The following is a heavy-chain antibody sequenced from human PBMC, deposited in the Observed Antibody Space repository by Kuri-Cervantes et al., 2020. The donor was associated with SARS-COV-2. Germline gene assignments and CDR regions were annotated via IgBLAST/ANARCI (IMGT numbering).Heavy chain of an antibody. CDR3: ATDRRVRGVMLPDPNRYNWFDP. Sequence: ASVKVSCKASGYTFTSYYMHWVRQAPGQGLEWMGIINPSGGSTSYAQKFQGRVTMTRDTSTSTVYMELSSLRSEDTAVYYCATDRRVRGVMLPDPNRYNWFDPWGQGTLVTVSS. CDR2: INPSGGST. D-gene: IGHD3-10*01. CDR1: GYTFTSYY. J-gene: IGHJ5*02. V-gene: IGHV1-46*01.